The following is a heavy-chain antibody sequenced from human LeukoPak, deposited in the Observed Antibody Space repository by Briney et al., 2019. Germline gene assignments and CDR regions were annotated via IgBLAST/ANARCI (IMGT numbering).Heavy chain of an antibody. D-gene: IGHD6-6*01. CDR1: GGSISSYY. Sequence: KPSETLSLTCTVSGGSISSYYWGWIRQPPGKGLEWIGSIYYSGSTYYNPSLKSRVTISVDTSKNQFSLKLSSVTAADTAVYYCARLPARPRAFDIWGQGAMVTVSS. CDR2: IYYSGST. CDR3: ARLPARPRAFDI. V-gene: IGHV4-39*01. J-gene: IGHJ3*02.